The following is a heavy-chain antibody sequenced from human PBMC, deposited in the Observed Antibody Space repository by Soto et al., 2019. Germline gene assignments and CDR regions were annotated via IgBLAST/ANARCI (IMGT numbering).Heavy chain of an antibody. J-gene: IGHJ4*02. CDR1: GGTFSSYA. V-gene: IGHV1-69*06. CDR2: IIPIFGTA. D-gene: IGHD5-12*01. Sequence: SVKVSCKASGGTFSSYAISSVRQAPGQGLEWMGGIIPIFGTANYAQKFQGRVTITADKSTSTAYMELSSLRSEDTAVYYCARVPLRGYSGYDSSSPDFDYWGQGTLVTVSS. CDR3: ARVPLRGYSGYDSSSPDFDY.